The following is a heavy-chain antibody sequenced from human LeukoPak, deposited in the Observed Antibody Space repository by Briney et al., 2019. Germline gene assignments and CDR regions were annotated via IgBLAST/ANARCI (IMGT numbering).Heavy chain of an antibody. CDR1: GYTFTSYG. D-gene: IGHD3-9*01. CDR2: ISAYSGNT. J-gene: IGHJ4*02. Sequence: ASVKVSCKASGYTFTSYGISWVRQAPGQGLEWMGWISAYSGNTNYAQKFQGRVTMTRDTSTSTVYMEVSSLRSEDTAVYYCARGGLRYFDWFDYWGQGTLVTVSS. CDR3: ARGGLRYFDWFDY. V-gene: IGHV1-18*01.